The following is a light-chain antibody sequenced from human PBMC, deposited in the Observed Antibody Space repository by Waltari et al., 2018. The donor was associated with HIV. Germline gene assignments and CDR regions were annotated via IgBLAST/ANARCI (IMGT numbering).Light chain of an antibody. CDR2: WSS. CDR3: QQFYKIPWT. Sequence: DIVMTQSQGSLGVSAGGRATINCKSTMSVLYDANNKNYLAWYQQKPGQPPRLLLSWSSTRESGVSARFTGSGSGTDFTLTIDNVQSDDAAIYYCQQFYKIPWTFGQGTKVEI. J-gene: IGKJ1*01. V-gene: IGKV4-1*01. CDR1: MSVLYDANNKNY.